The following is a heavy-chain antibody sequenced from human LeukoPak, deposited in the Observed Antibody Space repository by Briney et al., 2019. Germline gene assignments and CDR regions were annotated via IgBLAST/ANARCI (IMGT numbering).Heavy chain of an antibody. CDR3: ARAVCPTIKFCDSSYFMDV. CDR1: GVSFDDLG. V-gene: IGHV3-20*04. Sequence: GGSLRLSCAASGVSFDDLGMTWVRQVPGKGLEWVAGINWNGASTGYAESVRGRFTISRDNAKNSLYLQMNSLRAEDTALYYCARAVCPTIKFCDSSYFMDVWGKGTTVNVS. CDR2: INWNGAST. J-gene: IGHJ6*03. D-gene: IGHD6-6*01.